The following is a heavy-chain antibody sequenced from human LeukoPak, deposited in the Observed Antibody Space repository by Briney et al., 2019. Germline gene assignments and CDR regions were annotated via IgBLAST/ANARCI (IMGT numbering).Heavy chain of an antibody. J-gene: IGHJ4*02. CDR3: ARPQGPYYDMLPGLDGFDY. V-gene: IGHV3-7*05. D-gene: IGHD3-9*01. Sequence: PGGSLRLSCAASGFTFSRYWMTWVRQAPGKGLEWMANIKQDGGEKYYVDSVKGRFTISRDNAKNSLYLQMNSLRAEDTAVYYCARPQGPYYDMLPGLDGFDYRGQGTLVTVSS. CDR1: GFTFSRYW. CDR2: IKQDGGEK.